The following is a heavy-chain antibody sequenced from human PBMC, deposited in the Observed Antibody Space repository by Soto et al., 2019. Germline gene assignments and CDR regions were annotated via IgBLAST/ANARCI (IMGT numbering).Heavy chain of an antibody. J-gene: IGHJ4*02. CDR2: INRDGSAT. CDR1: GFTFTSYW. CDR3: ARAGYCGPGCYYYFDY. D-gene: IGHD2-21*02. V-gene: IGHV3-7*01. Sequence: EVQLVESGGGLVQPGGSLRLSCATSGFTFTSYWMTWVRQAPGKGLEWVANINRDGSATYYVDSVKGRFTISRDNAKNSLYLQMNSLRVEDTSVYYCARAGYCGPGCYYYFDYWGQGTLVTVSS.